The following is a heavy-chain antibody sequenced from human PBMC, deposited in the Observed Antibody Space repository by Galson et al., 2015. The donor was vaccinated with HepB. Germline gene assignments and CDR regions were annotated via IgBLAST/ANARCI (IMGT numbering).Heavy chain of an antibody. J-gene: IGHJ4*02. Sequence: SLRLSCAASGFTFSSYAMHWVRQAPGKGLEWVAVISYDGSNKYYADSVKVRFTISRDNSKNTLYLQMNSLRAEDTAVYYCARGEQLVYYFDYWGQGTLVTVSS. D-gene: IGHD6-13*01. CDR1: GFTFSSYA. V-gene: IGHV3-30-3*01. CDR2: ISYDGSNK. CDR3: ARGEQLVYYFDY.